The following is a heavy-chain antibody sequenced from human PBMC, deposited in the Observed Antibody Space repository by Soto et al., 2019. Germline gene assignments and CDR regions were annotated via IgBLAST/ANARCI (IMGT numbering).Heavy chain of an antibody. CDR1: GLTVSGKKY. CDR2: VYDLDGT. Sequence: DVQLVESGGGLIQPGGSLRLACVASGLTVSGKKYMVWVRQAQGKGPEWVSGVYDLDGTYYADSVRGRFTTSIDSSRTTVYLHMRDLRPEDTALYCCATWHLREHSYDIWGQGTMVTVSS. J-gene: IGHJ3*02. CDR3: ATWHLREHSYDI. V-gene: IGHV3-53*01. D-gene: IGHD5-12*01.